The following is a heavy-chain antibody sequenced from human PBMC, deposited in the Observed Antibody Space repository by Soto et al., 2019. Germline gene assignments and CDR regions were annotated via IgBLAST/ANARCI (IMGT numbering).Heavy chain of an antibody. CDR3: ARDPTTTVIDT. D-gene: IGHD1-1*01. CDR2: IYHSGST. J-gene: IGHJ5*02. Sequence: TLSLTCAVCGGSISSGGYSWSWIRQPPGKGLEWIGYIYHSGSTYYNPSLKSRVTISVDRSKNQFSLKLSSVTAEDTAGYYCARDPTTTVIDTRGQENLLPVSS. V-gene: IGHV4-30-2*01. CDR1: GGSISSGGYS.